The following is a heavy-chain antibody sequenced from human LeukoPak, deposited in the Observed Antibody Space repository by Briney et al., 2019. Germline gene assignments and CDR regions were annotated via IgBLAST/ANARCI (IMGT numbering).Heavy chain of an antibody. Sequence: SETLSLTCTVSGDSISSSGYYWGWIRQSPGKGLEWIGTINYSGNTYYNPSLKSRVTISVDTSKNQFSLKLSSVIAADTAVYYCARCSSGHYDAFDIWGQGTMVTVSS. V-gene: IGHV4-39*07. CDR3: ARCSSGHYDAFDI. CDR1: GDSISSSGYY. D-gene: IGHD3-22*01. CDR2: INYSGNT. J-gene: IGHJ3*02.